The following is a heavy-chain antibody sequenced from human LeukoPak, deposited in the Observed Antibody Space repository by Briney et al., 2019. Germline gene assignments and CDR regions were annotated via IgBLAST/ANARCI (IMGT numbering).Heavy chain of an antibody. D-gene: IGHD2-15*01. Sequence: GGSLRLSCAASGFTSSDYYMSWIRQAAGKGLEWVSYISSSSSYTNYADSVKGRFTISRDNAKNSLYLQMNSLRAEDTAVYYCARQYCSGGSCYSWFDYWGQGTLVTVSS. J-gene: IGHJ4*02. CDR2: ISSSSSYT. CDR1: GFTSSDYY. V-gene: IGHV3-11*03. CDR3: ARQYCSGGSCYSWFDY.